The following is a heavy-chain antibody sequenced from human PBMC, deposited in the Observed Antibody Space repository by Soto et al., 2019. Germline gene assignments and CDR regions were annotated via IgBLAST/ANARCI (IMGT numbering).Heavy chain of an antibody. V-gene: IGHV1-69*13. CDR2: IIPIFATA. J-gene: IGHJ4*02. Sequence: SVKVSCKASGGTFSSYAISWVRQAPGQGLEWMGGIIPIFATADYAQKFQGRVTITADESTSTAYMELSSLRSEDTAVYYCARNLRYFDWYLDYWGQGTLVTVSS. D-gene: IGHD3-9*01. CDR1: GGTFSSYA. CDR3: ARNLRYFDWYLDY.